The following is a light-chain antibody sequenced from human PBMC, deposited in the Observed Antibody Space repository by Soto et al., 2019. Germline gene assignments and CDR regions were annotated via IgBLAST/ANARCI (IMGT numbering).Light chain of an antibody. CDR2: DAS. Sequence: DIQVTQSPSTLSASVGDRVTITCGASQSIGTWLAWYPQKPGKAPKLLIFDASTLESGVPSRFSGSGSGTDFTLTISSLQPDDFATYYCQQYSDSSGAFGQGTKVDIK. V-gene: IGKV1-5*01. CDR3: QQYSDSSGA. J-gene: IGKJ1*01. CDR1: QSIGTW.